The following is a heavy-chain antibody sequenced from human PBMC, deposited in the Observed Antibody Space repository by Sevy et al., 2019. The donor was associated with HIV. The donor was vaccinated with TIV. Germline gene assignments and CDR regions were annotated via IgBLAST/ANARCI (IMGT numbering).Heavy chain of an antibody. D-gene: IGHD6-19*01. CDR3: ATLSSGPPGSSTRSTDY. J-gene: IGHJ4*02. V-gene: IGHV3-74*01. Sequence: GGSLRLSCAASGFTFSSYWMHWVRQAPGKGLVWVSRINSDGSSTSYADSVKGRFTISRDNAKNTLYLQMNSLRAEDTAVYYCATLSSGPPGSSTRSTDYWGQGTLVTVSS. CDR2: INSDGSST. CDR1: GFTFSSYW.